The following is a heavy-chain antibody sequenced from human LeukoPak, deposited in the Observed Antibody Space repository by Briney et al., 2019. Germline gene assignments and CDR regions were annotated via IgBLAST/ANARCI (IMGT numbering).Heavy chain of an antibody. D-gene: IGHD3-9*01. CDR2: IYWNDDK. J-gene: IGHJ4*02. CDR3: AHRITGLVTPNFDY. CDR1: GFSLSTSGVG. V-gene: IGHV2-5*01. Sequence: ESGPTLVKPTQTLTLTCTFSGFSLSTSGVGVGWIRQPPGKALEWLVLIYWNDDKRYSPSLKSRLTITKDTYKNQVVLTMTNTDPVDTATYYCAHRITGLVTPNFDYWGQGTLVTVSS.